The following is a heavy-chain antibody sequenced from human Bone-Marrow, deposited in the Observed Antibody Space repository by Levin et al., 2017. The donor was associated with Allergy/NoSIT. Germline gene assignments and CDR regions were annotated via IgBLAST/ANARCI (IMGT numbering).Heavy chain of an antibody. J-gene: IGHJ6*02. Sequence: SCAVSGGSLKSGPYSWSWIRQPPGKGLEWIGYIYHSGSTYYNPSLKSRVTISVDRSKNQFSLKLTSVTAADTAVYYCARDRPGYFYGMDVWGQGTTVTVSS. V-gene: IGHV4-30-2*01. CDR3: ARDRPGYFYGMDV. CDR2: IYHSGST. CDR1: GGSLKSGPYS.